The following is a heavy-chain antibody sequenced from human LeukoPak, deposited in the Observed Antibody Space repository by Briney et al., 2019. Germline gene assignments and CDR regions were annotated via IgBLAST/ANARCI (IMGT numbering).Heavy chain of an antibody. J-gene: IGHJ4*02. CDR2: SNADGSEE. CDR3: ARDRAYGTFDY. D-gene: IGHD4-17*01. Sequence: PGGSLRLSCAASGFTFSSYAMSWVRQAPGRGLEWVATSNADGSEEFYVESVKGRFTISRNNARNSLFLHMDSLRAEDTAVYYCARDRAYGTFDYWGQGTLVTVSS. V-gene: IGHV3-7*01. CDR1: GFTFSSYA.